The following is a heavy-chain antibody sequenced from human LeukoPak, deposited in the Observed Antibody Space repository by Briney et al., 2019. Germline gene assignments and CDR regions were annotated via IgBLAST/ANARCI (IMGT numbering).Heavy chain of an antibody. CDR3: ALLWFGESPPDY. Sequence: GGSLRLSCAASGLTFDDYAMHWVRQAPGKGLEWVSGISWNSGSIGYADSVKGRFTISRDNAKNSLYLQMNSLRAEDTALYYCALLWFGESPPDYWGQGTLVTVSS. CDR2: ISWNSGSI. J-gene: IGHJ4*02. D-gene: IGHD3-10*01. V-gene: IGHV3-9*01. CDR1: GLTFDDYA.